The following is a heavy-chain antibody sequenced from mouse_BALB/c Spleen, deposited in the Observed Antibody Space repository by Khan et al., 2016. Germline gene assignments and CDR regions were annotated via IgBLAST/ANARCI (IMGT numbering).Heavy chain of an antibody. CDR1: GFTFNTNA. D-gene: IGHD1-1*01. V-gene: IGHV10S3*01. CDR3: VRAPLSSYAMDY. J-gene: IGHJ4*01. CDR2: IRSKSNNYAT. Sequence: EVQLVETGGGLVQPKGSLKLSCAASGFTFNTNAMKWVRQAPGKGLEWVARIRSKSNNYATYYADSVKDRFTISRDDSQSMLYLQMNNLKTEATAMYYCVRAPLSSYAMDYWGQGTSVTVSS.